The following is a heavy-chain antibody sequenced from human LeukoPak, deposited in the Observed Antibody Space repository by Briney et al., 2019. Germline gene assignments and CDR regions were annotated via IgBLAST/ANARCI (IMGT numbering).Heavy chain of an antibody. CDR3: ARGLTDYYGSGSYGDYFDY. CDR1: GGSISSHY. D-gene: IGHD3-10*01. Sequence: PSETLSLTCTVSGGSISSHYWNWIRQPPGKGLEWIGYIYYSGSTNYNPSLKSRVTISVDTSKNQLSLKLSSVTAADTAVYYCARGLTDYYGSGSYGDYFDYWGQGTLVTVSS. J-gene: IGHJ4*02. CDR2: IYYSGST. V-gene: IGHV4-59*08.